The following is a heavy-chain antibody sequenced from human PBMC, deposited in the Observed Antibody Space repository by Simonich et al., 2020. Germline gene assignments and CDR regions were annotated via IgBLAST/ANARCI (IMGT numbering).Heavy chain of an antibody. Sequence: QVQLVQSGAEVKKPGASVKVSCKASGYTFTSYGISWVRQAPGKGLEWMGWISADNSNTNYAQKLQGRVPMTTAPSTSTAYMELRSLRSDDTAVYYCARASRGTWWYYYFDYWGQGTLVTVSS. J-gene: IGHJ4*02. D-gene: IGHD2-15*01. CDR2: ISADNSNT. CDR3: ARASRGTWWYYYFDY. V-gene: IGHV1-18*01. CDR1: GYTFTSYG.